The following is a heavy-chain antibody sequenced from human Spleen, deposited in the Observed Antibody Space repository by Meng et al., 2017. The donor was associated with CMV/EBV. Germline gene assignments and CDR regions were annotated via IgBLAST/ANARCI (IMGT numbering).Heavy chain of an antibody. CDR1: GFTFSSVA. V-gene: IGHV3-30*02. D-gene: IGHD3-10*01. CDR3: AKNYDLTGGYPGWFDP. J-gene: IGHJ5*02. Sequence: GESLKIPCAVSGFTFSSVAMHWVRQAPGKGLEWVAVIWSDGSNKYYADSVKGRFTIPKDNSKNTLYLQMNSLTPEDTALYYCAKNYDLTGGYPGWFDPWGQGTLVTVSS. CDR2: IWSDGSNK.